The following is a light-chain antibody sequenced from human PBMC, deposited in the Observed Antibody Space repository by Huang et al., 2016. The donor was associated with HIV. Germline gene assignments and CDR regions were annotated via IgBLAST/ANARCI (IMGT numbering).Light chain of an antibody. J-gene: IGKJ4*01. Sequence: DIQMTQSPSSLSASVGDRVTITCRASQSIDTSLNWYQQKPGKAPKLLIYAASILQSGVPSRFSGSGSWTEFTLTISSLQPEDFATFYCQQSYSTPLTFGGGTKVEIK. CDR3: QQSYSTPLT. V-gene: IGKV1-39*01. CDR1: QSIDTS. CDR2: AAS.